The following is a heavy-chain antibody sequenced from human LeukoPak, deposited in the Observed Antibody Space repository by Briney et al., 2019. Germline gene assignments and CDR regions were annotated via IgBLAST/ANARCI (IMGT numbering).Heavy chain of an antibody. CDR3: ARDGRGGATAGFDY. J-gene: IGHJ4*02. V-gene: IGHV1-18*01. CDR2: ISAYNGDT. D-gene: IGHD3-16*01. Sequence: GAPVKVSCKASGYIFSDHGSSWVRQAPGQGLEWMGWISAYNGDTNYAQNLLGRVTMTTDTSTSSAYLELRSLTSDDAAVYFCARDGRGGATAGFDYWGQGALVTVSS. CDR1: GYIFSDHG.